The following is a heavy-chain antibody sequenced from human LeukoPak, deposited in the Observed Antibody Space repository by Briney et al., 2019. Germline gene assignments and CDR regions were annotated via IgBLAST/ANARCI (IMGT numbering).Heavy chain of an antibody. V-gene: IGHV3-30*04. D-gene: IGHD5-12*01. CDR1: GFTFSSYA. CDR3: ARDRGRYSGYAGCWFDP. J-gene: IGHJ5*02. CDR2: ISYDGSNK. Sequence: QPGGSLRLSCAASGFTFSSYAMHWVRQAPGKGLEWVAVISYDGSNKYYADSVKGRFTISRDNSKNTLYLQMNSLRAEDTAVYYCARDRGRYSGYAGCWFDPWGQGTLVTVSS.